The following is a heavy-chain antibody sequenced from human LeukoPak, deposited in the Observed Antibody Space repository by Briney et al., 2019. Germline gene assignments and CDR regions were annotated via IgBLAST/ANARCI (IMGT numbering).Heavy chain of an antibody. Sequence: GGSLRLSCAASAFTFTSYPMSWVRQAPGKGLEWVSYISSSGSTIYYADSVKGRFTISRDNAKNSLYLQMNSLRAEDTAVYYCAGDAVVVIADDAFDIWGQGTMVTVSS. CDR2: ISSSGSTI. CDR3: AGDAVVVIADDAFDI. J-gene: IGHJ3*02. V-gene: IGHV3-48*04. CDR1: AFTFTSYP. D-gene: IGHD3-22*01.